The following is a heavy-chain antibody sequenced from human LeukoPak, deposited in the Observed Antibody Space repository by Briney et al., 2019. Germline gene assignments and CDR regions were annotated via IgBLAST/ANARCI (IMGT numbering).Heavy chain of an antibody. V-gene: IGHV3-74*01. D-gene: IGHD6-13*01. CDR2: VKSDGTAT. J-gene: IGHJ5*02. Sequence: PGGSLRLSCAASGFTFSSHLMHWVRQAQGTGLVWVSSVKSDGTATNYADSVKGRFTISRDNSKNTLFMQMNTLRADDTAVYYCAIGSSSEKGGFDPWGQGTLVTVSS. CDR3: AIGSSSEKGGFDP. CDR1: GFTFSSHL.